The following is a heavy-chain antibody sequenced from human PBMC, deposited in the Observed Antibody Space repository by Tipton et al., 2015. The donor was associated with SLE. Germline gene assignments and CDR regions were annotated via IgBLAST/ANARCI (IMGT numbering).Heavy chain of an antibody. Sequence: TLSLTCAVYGGSFSGYYWSWIRQPPGKGLEWIGEINHSGSTNYNPSLKSRVTISVDTSKNQFSLKVSSVTAADTAVYYCARALSSSGGFDYWGQGTLVTVSS. CDR1: GGSFSGYY. J-gene: IGHJ4*02. CDR2: INHSGST. D-gene: IGHD6-13*01. CDR3: ARALSSSGGFDY. V-gene: IGHV4-34*01.